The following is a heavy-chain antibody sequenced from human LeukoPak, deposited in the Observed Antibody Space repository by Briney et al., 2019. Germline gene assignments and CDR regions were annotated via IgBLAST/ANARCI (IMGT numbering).Heavy chain of an antibody. J-gene: IGHJ4*02. Sequence: ASVKVSCKASGYTFTTYEIYWVRQATGQGLECVGWMSPNSGNTVYAQKFQGRVTITRNISISTVYLELSSLRSEDTAVYYCARNFGGLGYWGQGTLVTVSS. CDR3: ARNFGGLGY. CDR1: GYTFTTYE. CDR2: MSPNSGNT. V-gene: IGHV1-8*03. D-gene: IGHD3-16*01.